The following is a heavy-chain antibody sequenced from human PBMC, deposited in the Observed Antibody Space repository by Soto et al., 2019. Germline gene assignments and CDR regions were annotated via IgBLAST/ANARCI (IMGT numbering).Heavy chain of an antibody. D-gene: IGHD4-4*01. J-gene: IGHJ6*02. V-gene: IGHV3-21*01. CDR3: ARGVVDYSNYYYYGMDV. Sequence: GGSLRLSCAASGFTFSSYAMSWVRQAPGTGPEWVSSISSSSSYIYYADSVKGRFTISRDNAKNSLYLQMNSLRAEDTAVYYCARGVVDYSNYYYYGMDVWGQGTTVTVSS. CDR2: ISSSSSYI. CDR1: GFTFSSYA.